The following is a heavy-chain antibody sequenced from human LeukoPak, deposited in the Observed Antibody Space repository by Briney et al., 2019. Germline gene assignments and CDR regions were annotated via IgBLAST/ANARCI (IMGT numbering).Heavy chain of an antibody. V-gene: IGHV3-23*01. J-gene: IGHJ4*02. D-gene: IGHD6-19*01. Sequence: AGSLRLSCAASGFTFSTDAMTWVRQAPGKGLQWVSAISGSGGDTYYEDSVKGRFTISRDNSKNMMYLQMNSLSAEDTAVYYCARDSSGWSKNYWGQGTLVTVSS. CDR2: ISGSGGDT. CDR3: ARDSSGWSKNY. CDR1: GFTFSTDA.